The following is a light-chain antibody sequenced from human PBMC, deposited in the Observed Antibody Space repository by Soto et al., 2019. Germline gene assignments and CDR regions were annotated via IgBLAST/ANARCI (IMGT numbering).Light chain of an antibody. V-gene: IGLV3-21*04. Sequence: SYELTQPPSVSVAPGETARITCEGNNIGSKSVHWYQQKPGQAPVLVIYYDTHRHSGIPARFSGSNSGSTATLTITRVEAGDVADYYCQVWDTDSDHQVFGTGTKLTVL. CDR3: QVWDTDSDHQV. CDR1: NIGSKS. J-gene: IGLJ1*01. CDR2: YDT.